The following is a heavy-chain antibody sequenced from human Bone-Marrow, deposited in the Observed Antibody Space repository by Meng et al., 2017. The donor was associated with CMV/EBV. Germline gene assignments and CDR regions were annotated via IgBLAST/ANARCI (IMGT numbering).Heavy chain of an antibody. J-gene: IGHJ3*02. V-gene: IGHV5-51*01. CDR1: GYSFTSYW. CDR3: ASIQEYYESSIGFLGAKAFDI. D-gene: IGHD3-16*01. Sequence: GESLKISCKGSGYSFTSYWIGWVRQMPGKGLEWMGIIYPGDSDTRYSPSFQGQVTISADKSISTAYLQWSSQKASDTAMYYCASIQEYYESSIGFLGAKAFDIWGQGTVVTVSS. CDR2: IYPGDSDT.